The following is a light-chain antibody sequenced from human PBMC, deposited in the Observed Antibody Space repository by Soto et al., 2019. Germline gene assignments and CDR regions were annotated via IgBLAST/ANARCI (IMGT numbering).Light chain of an antibody. J-gene: IGKJ4*01. CDR3: QQRSNWLT. CDR1: QSVGSY. CDR2: DAS. Sequence: EIVLTQSPATLYLSPGERATLSCRASQSVGSYLAWYQQKPGQAPRLLIYDASNRATGIPARFSGSGSGTEFTLTISSLEPEDFAVYFCQQRSNWLTFGGGTKVELK. V-gene: IGKV3-11*01.